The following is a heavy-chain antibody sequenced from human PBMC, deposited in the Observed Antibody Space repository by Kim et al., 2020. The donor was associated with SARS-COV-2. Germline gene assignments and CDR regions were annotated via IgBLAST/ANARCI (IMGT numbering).Heavy chain of an antibody. D-gene: IGHD6-19*01. CDR1: GFTFDDYG. V-gene: IGHV3-20*01. CDR2: INWNVVSK. CDR3: ARVGAVAGFDY. J-gene: IGHJ4*02. Sequence: GGSLRLSCAASGFTFDDYGMSWVRQAPGKGLEWVSGINWNVVSKVFADFVRGRFTISRENAKNSLYLQLNSLRPKDTALNPWARVGAVAGFDYWGKGA.